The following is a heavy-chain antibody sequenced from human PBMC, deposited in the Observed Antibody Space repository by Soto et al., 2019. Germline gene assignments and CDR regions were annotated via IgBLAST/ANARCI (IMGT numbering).Heavy chain of an antibody. D-gene: IGHD4-4*01. J-gene: IGHJ4*02. V-gene: IGHV3-21*01. CDR1: RFTYSSYT. CDR3: ARDLRPSTAVILVVDS. CDR2: ISSSSTYI. Sequence: GGSLRLSCAASRFTYSSYTMNWVRQAPRKGLEWVSSISSSSTYIYYADSVKGRFTISRDNAKNSLYLQMNSLRAEDTAVYYCARDLRPSTAVILVVDSWGQGTLVTVSS.